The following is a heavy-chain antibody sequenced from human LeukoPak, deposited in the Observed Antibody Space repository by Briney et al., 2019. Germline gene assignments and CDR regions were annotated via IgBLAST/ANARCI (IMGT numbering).Heavy chain of an antibody. Sequence: QSGGSLRLSCAASGFTFSTSIMSWVRQAPGKGLEWVSYITSSSSPIYYADSVKGRFTISRDNAKNSLYLQLNSLRAEDTAVYYCARWGFPIYYYYMDVWGKGTTVTVSS. CDR2: ITSSSSPI. CDR3: ARWGFPIYYYYMDV. J-gene: IGHJ6*03. D-gene: IGHD3-16*01. CDR1: GFTFSTSI. V-gene: IGHV3-48*01.